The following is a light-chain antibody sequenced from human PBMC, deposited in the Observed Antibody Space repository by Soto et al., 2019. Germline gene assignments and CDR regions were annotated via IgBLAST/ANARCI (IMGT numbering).Light chain of an antibody. Sequence: EVVLTQSPGTLSLSPGERATLSCRASQSIGDTLAWYQQKPGQAPRLLIYGASSRVTGFPARFSGSGSGTDFTLTISSLEPEDCAVYYCHQRYDWPITFGQGTRLEIK. J-gene: IGKJ5*01. CDR1: QSIGDT. CDR3: HQRYDWPIT. CDR2: GAS. V-gene: IGKV3-11*01.